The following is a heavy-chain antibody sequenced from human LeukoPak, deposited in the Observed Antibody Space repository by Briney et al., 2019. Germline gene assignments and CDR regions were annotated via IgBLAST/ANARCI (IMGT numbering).Heavy chain of an antibody. Sequence: ASVKVSCKAFGYTFTSNYMHWVRQAPGQGPEWMGVISPTGGSTTYAQKFQDRLTLTRDMSTSTDYLELSSLRSEDTAVYYCARDNSVRDEAWWFNPWGQGTLVTVSS. D-gene: IGHD5-24*01. CDR2: ISPTGGST. CDR3: ARDNSVRDEAWWFNP. V-gene: IGHV1-46*01. J-gene: IGHJ5*02. CDR1: GYTFTSNY.